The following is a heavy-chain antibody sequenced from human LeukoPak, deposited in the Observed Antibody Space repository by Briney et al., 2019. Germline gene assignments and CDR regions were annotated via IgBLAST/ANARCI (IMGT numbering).Heavy chain of an antibody. D-gene: IGHD5-18*01. Sequence: GGSLRLSCTASGFTFGDHAMSWVRQAPGKGLEWVGFIRSKAYGGTTEYAASVKGRFTISRDDSKSIAYLQMNSLKTEDTAVYYCSRGPIQLWLHNAMDVWGQGTTVTVSS. CDR3: SRGPIQLWLHNAMDV. CDR2: IRSKAYGGTT. CDR1: GFTFGDHA. J-gene: IGHJ6*02. V-gene: IGHV3-49*04.